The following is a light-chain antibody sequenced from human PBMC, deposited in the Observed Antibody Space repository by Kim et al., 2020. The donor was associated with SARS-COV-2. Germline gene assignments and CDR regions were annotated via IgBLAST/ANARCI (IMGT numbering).Light chain of an antibody. CDR1: NIVTKN. CDR3: QVWDSSTWV. V-gene: IGLV3-9*01. CDR2: RDT. Sequence: SYELTQPLSVSVALGQTARITCGGNNIVTKNVHWYQQKLGQAPVLVMYRDTNRPSGIPERFSGSNSGNTATLTISRAQAGDEADYYCQVWDSSTWVFGGG. J-gene: IGLJ3*02.